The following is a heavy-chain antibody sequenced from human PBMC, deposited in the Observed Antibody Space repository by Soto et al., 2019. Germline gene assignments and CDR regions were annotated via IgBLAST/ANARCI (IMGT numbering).Heavy chain of an antibody. Sequence: QVQLQESGPGLVKPSQTLSLSCTVSGDSMSRGDYYWSWIRQPPGKGLEWIGFIYPTGRTYYSPSLKGRGDIAVDTSKNQFSLKLSSVTAADTAVYYCARDPLYDYGDLSHVFDMWGQGTMVTVSS. J-gene: IGHJ3*02. CDR3: ARDPLYDYGDLSHVFDM. CDR1: GDSMSRGDYY. CDR2: IYPTGRT. D-gene: IGHD4-17*01. V-gene: IGHV4-30-4*01.